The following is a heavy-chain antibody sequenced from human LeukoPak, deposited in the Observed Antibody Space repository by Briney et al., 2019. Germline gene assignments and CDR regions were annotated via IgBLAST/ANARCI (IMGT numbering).Heavy chain of an antibody. V-gene: IGHV4-34*01. D-gene: IGHD1-26*01. J-gene: IGHJ3*02. Sequence: SETLSLTCAVYGGSFSGYYWSWIRQPPGKGLEWIGEINHSGSTNYNPSLKSRVTISVDTSKNQFSLKLSSVTAADTAVYYCARDSRGSYLGAFDIWGQGTMVTVSS. CDR2: INHSGST. CDR3: ARDSRGSYLGAFDI. CDR1: GGSFSGYY.